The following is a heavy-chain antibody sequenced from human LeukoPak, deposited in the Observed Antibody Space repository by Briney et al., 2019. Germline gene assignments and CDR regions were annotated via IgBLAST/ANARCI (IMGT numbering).Heavy chain of an antibody. J-gene: IGHJ4*02. CDR2: IRYDGSNK. D-gene: IGHD3-22*01. CDR1: GFTFSSYG. CDR3: AKDLDSNYYDSSGHDF. V-gene: IGHV3-30*02. Sequence: GGSLRLSCAASGFTFSSYGMHWVRQAPGKGLEWVAFIRYDGSNKYYADSVKGRFTISRDNSKNTLYLQMNSLRAEDTAVYYCAKDLDSNYYDSSGHDFWGQGTLVTVSS.